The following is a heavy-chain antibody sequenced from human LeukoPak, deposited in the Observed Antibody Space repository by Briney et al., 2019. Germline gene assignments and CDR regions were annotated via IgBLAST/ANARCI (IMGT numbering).Heavy chain of an antibody. CDR2: INHSGST. CDR3: ARRADDSSGYYYVNYWYFDL. V-gene: IGHV4-34*01. J-gene: IGHJ2*01. CDR1: GGSFSGCY. D-gene: IGHD3-22*01. Sequence: SETLSLTCGVYGGSFSGCYWSWIRQPPGKGLEWIGEINHSGSTNYNPSLKSRVTISVDTSKNQFSLKLSSVTAADTAVYYCARRADDSSGYYYVNYWYFDLWGRGTLVTVSS.